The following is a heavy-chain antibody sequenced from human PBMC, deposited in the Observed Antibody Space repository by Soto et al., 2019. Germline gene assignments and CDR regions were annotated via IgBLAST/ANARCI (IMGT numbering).Heavy chain of an antibody. Sequence: VGPLRLSCAASGFTFSSYGMHWILQAPGKGLEWVAVISYDGSNKYYADSVKGRFTISRDNSKNTLYLQMNSLRAEDTAVYYCAKRGYSSGWYYFDYWGQGTPVTVSS. V-gene: IGHV3-30*18. D-gene: IGHD6-19*01. J-gene: IGHJ4*02. CDR3: AKRGYSSGWYYFDY. CDR1: GFTFSSYG. CDR2: ISYDGSNK.